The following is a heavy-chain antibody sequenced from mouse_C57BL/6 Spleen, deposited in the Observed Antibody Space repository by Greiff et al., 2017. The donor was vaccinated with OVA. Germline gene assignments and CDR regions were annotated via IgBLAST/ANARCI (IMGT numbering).Heavy chain of an antibody. D-gene: IGHD1-1*01. Sequence: QVQLQQPGAELVKPGASVKMSCKASGYTFTSYWITWVKQRPGQGLEWIGDIYPGSGSTNYNEKFKSKATLTVDTSSSTAYMQLSSLTSEDSAVYYCARDAPDYYGSSSWFAYWGQGTLVTVSA. CDR1: GYTFTSYW. V-gene: IGHV1-55*01. CDR2: IYPGSGST. J-gene: IGHJ3*01. CDR3: ARDAPDYYGSSSWFAY.